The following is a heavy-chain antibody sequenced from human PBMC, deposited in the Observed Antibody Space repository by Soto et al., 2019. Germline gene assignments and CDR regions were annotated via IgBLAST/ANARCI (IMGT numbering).Heavy chain of an antibody. V-gene: IGHV3-30-3*01. Sequence: PGGSLRLSCAASGFTFSSDAMHWVRQAPGKGLEWVAVISYDGSNKYYADSVKGRFTISRDNSKNTLYLQMNSLRAEDTAVYYCARVSLGGDRYFDYWGQGTLVTVSS. D-gene: IGHD3-16*01. CDR3: ARVSLGGDRYFDY. CDR1: GFTFSSDA. J-gene: IGHJ4*02. CDR2: ISYDGSNK.